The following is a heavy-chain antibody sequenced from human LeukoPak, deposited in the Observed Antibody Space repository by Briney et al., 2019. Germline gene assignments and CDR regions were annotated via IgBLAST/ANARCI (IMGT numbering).Heavy chain of an antibody. CDR3: ARDVNNDILTGYYNQHHPTLGYFDY. D-gene: IGHD3-9*01. CDR2: INPSGGST. CDR1: GYTFTNYG. V-gene: IGHV1-46*01. Sequence: ASVKVSCKASGYTFTNYGITWVRQAPGQGLEWMGIINPSGGSTSYAQKFQGRVTMTRDTSTSTVYMELSSLRSEDTAVYYCARDVNNDILTGYYNQHHPTLGYFDYWGQGTLVTVSS. J-gene: IGHJ4*02.